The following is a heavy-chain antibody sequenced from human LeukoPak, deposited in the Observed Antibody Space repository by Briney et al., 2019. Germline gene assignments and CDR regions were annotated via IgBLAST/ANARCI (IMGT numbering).Heavy chain of an antibody. CDR1: GYTFTGYY. CDR3: ASGLIWFGELPFDY. CDR2: INPNSGGT. J-gene: IGHJ4*02. Sequence: ASVKVSCKASGYTFTGYYIHWVRQAPGQGLEWMGRINPNSGGTNYAQKFQGRVTMTRDTSISTAYMELSRLRSDDTAVYYCASGLIWFGELPFDYWGQGTLVTVSS. V-gene: IGHV1-2*06. D-gene: IGHD3-10*01.